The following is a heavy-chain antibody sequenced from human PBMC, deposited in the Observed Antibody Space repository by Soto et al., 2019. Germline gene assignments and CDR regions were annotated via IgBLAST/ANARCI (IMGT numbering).Heavy chain of an antibody. D-gene: IGHD2-21*01. CDR1: GFSFSNYA. CDR3: ARSENDYSRFDF. V-gene: IGHV3-23*01. J-gene: IGHJ4*02. Sequence: PGGSLRLSCTASGFSFSNYAVTWVRQAPGKGLEWVSSIGGDTSYTYYADSVKGRFTISRDKSKNTVFLQMNSLRADDTCIYYCARSENDYSRFDFWGQGTLVTV. CDR2: IGGDTSYT.